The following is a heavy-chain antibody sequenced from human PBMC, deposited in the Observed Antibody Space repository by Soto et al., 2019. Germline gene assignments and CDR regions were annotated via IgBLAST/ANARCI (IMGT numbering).Heavy chain of an antibody. Sequence: GGSLRLSCAASGFTFNSYAMSWVRQAPGKGLEWVSAISGSGGSTYYADSVKGRFTISRDNSKNTLYLQMNSLRAEDTAVYYCAKPQGYYYYYGMDVWGQGTTVTVSS. CDR2: ISGSGGST. V-gene: IGHV3-23*01. CDR1: GFTFNSYA. J-gene: IGHJ6*02. CDR3: AKPQGYYYYYGMDV.